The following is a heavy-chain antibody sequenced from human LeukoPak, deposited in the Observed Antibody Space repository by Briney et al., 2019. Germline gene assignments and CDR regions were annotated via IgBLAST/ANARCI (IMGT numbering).Heavy chain of an antibody. CDR3: ATSWGPDTSAFRWGRDGMDV. J-gene: IGHJ6*02. CDR1: GLTFSNYA. CDR2: ISKSGDHT. V-gene: IGHV3-23*01. Sequence: SGGSLRLSCAVSGLTFSNYAMSWVHQAPGKGLEWVSAISKSGDHTYYAASAKGRFTIYRDNSKNTQYLQMNSLRAEDTAVYYCATSWGPDTSAFRWGRDGMDVWGQGTTVIVS. D-gene: IGHD3-16*01.